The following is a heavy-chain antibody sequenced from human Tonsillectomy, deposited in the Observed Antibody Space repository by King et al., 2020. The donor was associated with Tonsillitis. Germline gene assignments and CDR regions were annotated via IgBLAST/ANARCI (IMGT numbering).Heavy chain of an antibody. V-gene: IGHV4-59*01. CDR3: AGFSIFGVVGFDY. D-gene: IGHD3-3*01. J-gene: IGHJ4*02. Sequence: QLQESGPGLVKPSETLSLTCTVTGASISSSYWTWIRQPPGKGLEWIGYIYYSGVTNYNPSLKGRVTISVDTSKNEFALRLSSVTAADTAVYYCAGFSIFGVVGFDYWGQGNLVTVSS. CDR2: IYYSGVT. CDR1: GASISSSY.